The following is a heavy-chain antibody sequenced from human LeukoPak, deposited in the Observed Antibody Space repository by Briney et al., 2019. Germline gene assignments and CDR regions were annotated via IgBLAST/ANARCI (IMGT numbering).Heavy chain of an antibody. J-gene: IGHJ4*02. D-gene: IGHD2-2*03. CDR2: ISYDGSNK. Sequence: GRSLRLSCAASGFTFSSYAMHWVHQAPGKGLEWVAVISYDGSNKYYADSVKGRFTISRDNSKNTLYLQMNSLRAEDTAVYYCAREGTVGIVVVPAATDYWGQGTLVTVSS. CDR1: GFTFSSYA. V-gene: IGHV3-30-3*01. CDR3: AREGTVGIVVVPAATDY.